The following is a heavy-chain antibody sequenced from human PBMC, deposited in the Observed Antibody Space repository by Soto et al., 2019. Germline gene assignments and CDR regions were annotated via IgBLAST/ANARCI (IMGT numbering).Heavy chain of an antibody. J-gene: IGHJ5*02. CDR1: GFTFSSYA. CDR3: AKDQIVVVPAARVDNWFDP. CDR2: ISGSGGST. V-gene: IGHV3-23*01. Sequence: EVQLLESGGGLVQPGGSLSLSCAASGFTFSSYAMSWVRQAPGKGLEWVSAISGSGGSTYYADSVKGRFTISRYNANNTLYLQMNSLRAEDTGVYYCAKDQIVVVPAARVDNWFDPWGQGTLVTVCS. D-gene: IGHD2-2*01.